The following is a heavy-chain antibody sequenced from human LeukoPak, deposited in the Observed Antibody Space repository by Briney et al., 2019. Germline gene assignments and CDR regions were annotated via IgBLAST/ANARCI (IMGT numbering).Heavy chain of an antibody. CDR3: AGVGFGELDLDY. J-gene: IGHJ4*02. Sequence: GGSLRLSCAASGFTFSSYSMNWVRQAPGKGLEWVSYIGSGSSTIYYADSVKGRFTISRDNAKNSLYLQMNSLRAEDTAVYYCAGVGFGELDLDYWGQGTLVTVSS. V-gene: IGHV3-48*01. CDR2: IGSGSSTI. CDR1: GFTFSSYS. D-gene: IGHD3-10*01.